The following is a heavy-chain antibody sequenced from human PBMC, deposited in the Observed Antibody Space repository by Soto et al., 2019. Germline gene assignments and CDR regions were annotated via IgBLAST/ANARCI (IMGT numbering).Heavy chain of an antibody. CDR2: INPNSGDT. J-gene: IGHJ6*02. D-gene: IGHD1-26*01. Sequence: QVQLVQSGTEVKSPGDSVKVSCKASGYTFTGYYVHWVRQAPGHGLEWRGWINPNSGDTYLAQRFQGRVNMNRDTSIGTAYMELRGLTSGETAEYYCAKGGAIVAAGTRVYLYNAMDVWGQGTTVTVSS. CDR1: GYTFTGYY. V-gene: IGHV1-2*02. CDR3: AKGGAIVAAGTRVYLYNAMDV.